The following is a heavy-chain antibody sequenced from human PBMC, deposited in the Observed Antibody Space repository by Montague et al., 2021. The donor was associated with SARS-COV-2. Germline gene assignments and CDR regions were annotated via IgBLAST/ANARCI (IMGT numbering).Heavy chain of an antibody. CDR1: VSWNSGADR. D-gene: IGHD2-15*01. V-gene: IGHV4-61*10. CDR3: ASPGGYCTGGSCYYVY. CDR2: FCFKKST. J-gene: IGHJ4*02. Sequence: SETLSLTCSRLVSWNSGADRKSTRLNSSHRRKSYAFFCFKKSTNYNPSPKSRVTISIDTSKNQFSLELSSVTAADMAVYYCASPGGYCTGGSCYYVYWGQGTLVTVSS.